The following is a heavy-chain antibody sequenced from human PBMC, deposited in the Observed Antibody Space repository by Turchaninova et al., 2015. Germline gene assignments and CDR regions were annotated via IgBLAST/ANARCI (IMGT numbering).Heavy chain of an antibody. V-gene: IGHV3-74*01. CDR3: AKGGKALMDV. D-gene: IGHD3-16*01. Sequence: EVQLVESGGGLVQLGGSLRLSCAAFGFTFSSYWILLVRQAPGKGLVWVSRINSDGSGTSYADSVKGRFTISRDNAKNTLYLQMNSLRAEDTAVYYCAKGGKALMDVWGKGTTVTVSS. J-gene: IGHJ6*04. CDR2: INSDGSGT. CDR1: GFTFSSYW.